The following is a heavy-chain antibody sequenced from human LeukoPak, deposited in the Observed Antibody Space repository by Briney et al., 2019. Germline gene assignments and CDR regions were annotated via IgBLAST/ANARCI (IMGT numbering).Heavy chain of an antibody. CDR1: GFTFSSYG. CDR2: IKQDGSEK. J-gene: IGHJ6*02. V-gene: IGHV3-7*03. CDR3: ARDLYSYGSGSYGV. D-gene: IGHD3-10*01. Sequence: GGSLRLSCAASGFTFSSYGMQWVRQAPGKGLEWVANIKQDGSEKYYVDSVKGRFTISRDNAKNSLYLQMNSLRGEDTAVYYCARDLYSYGSGSYGVWGQGTTVTVSS.